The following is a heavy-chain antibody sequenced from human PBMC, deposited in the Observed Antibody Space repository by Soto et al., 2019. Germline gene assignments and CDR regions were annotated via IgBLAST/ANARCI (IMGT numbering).Heavy chain of an antibody. Sequence: SETLSLICTVSGGSISSGGYYWSWIRQHPGKGLEWIGYIYYSGSTYYNPSLKSRVTISVDTSKNQFSLKLSSVTAADTAVYYCARDQVERRPDGMDVWGQGTTVTVYS. J-gene: IGHJ6*02. CDR1: GGSISSGGYY. CDR2: IYYSGST. CDR3: ARDQVERRPDGMDV. V-gene: IGHV4-31*03. D-gene: IGHD1-1*01.